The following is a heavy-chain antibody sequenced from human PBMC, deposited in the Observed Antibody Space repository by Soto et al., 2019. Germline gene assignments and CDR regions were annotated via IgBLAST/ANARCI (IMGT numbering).Heavy chain of an antibody. D-gene: IGHD6-13*01. Sequence: GGSLRLSCAASGFTFSNAWMNWVRQAPGKGLEWVGRIKSKTDGGTTDYAAPVKGRFTISRDDSKNTLYLQMNSLKTEDTAVYYCTTVPGLQLGADYYYYYGMDVWGQGTTVTVSS. CDR3: TTVPGLQLGADYYYYYGMDV. J-gene: IGHJ6*02. V-gene: IGHV3-15*07. CDR1: GFTFSNAW. CDR2: IKSKTDGGTT.